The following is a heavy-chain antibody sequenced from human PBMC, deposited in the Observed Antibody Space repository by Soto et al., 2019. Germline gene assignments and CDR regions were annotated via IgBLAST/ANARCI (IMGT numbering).Heavy chain of an antibody. D-gene: IGHD2-21*02. V-gene: IGHV4-4*02. CDR1: GGSISSSNW. CDR3: ARDSRFAYCGGDCYSYYFDY. J-gene: IGHJ4*02. CDR2: IYHSGST. Sequence: SETLSLTCAVSGGSISSSNWWSWVRQPPGKGLEWIGEIYHSGSTNYNPSLKSRVTISVDKSKNQFSLKLSSVTAADTAVYYCARDSRFAYCGGDCYSYYFDYWGQGTLVTVSS.